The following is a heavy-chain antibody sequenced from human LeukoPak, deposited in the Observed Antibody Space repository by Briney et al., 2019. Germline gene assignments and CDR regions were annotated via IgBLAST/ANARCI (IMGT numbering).Heavy chain of an antibody. D-gene: IGHD6-19*01. J-gene: IGHJ4*02. CDR1: GGAFSGYY. CDR2: INHSGST. V-gene: IGHV4-34*01. CDR3: ARDSAVAADIDY. Sequence: PSETLSLTCAVYGGAFSGYYWSWIRQPPGKGLEGIGEINHSGSTNYNPSLNSRVTISVDTSKNQFSLKLSPVTAADTAVYYCARDSAVAADIDYWGQGTLVTVSS.